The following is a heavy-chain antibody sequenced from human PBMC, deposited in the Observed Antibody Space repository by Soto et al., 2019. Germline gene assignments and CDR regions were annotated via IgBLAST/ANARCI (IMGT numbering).Heavy chain of an antibody. Sequence: EVQLVESGGGLVQPGRSLRLSCKASGFTFDDYAMHWVRQVPGKGLELVSGMSWNSGSIGYADSVKGRVTISRDNAKTSLYLEMNSLTSADTAFYYCAKDKVGTYYDSGSAYLTSHDFDEWGQGTLVTVSS. CDR3: AKDKVGTYYDSGSAYLTSHDFDE. CDR2: MSWNSGSI. CDR1: GFTFDDYA. V-gene: IGHV3-9*01. D-gene: IGHD3-3*01. J-gene: IGHJ4*02.